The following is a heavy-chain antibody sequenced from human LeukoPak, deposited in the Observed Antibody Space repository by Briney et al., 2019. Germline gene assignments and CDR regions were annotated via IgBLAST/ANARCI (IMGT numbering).Heavy chain of an antibody. CDR1: GGTFSSYA. Sequence: SVKVSCKASGGTFSSYAISWVRQAPGQGLEWMGGIIPIFGTANYAQKFQGRVTITTDESTSTAYMELSSLRSEDTAVYYCARATSHCGGDCYQLDYWGQGTLVTVSS. CDR2: IIPIFGTA. CDR3: ARATSHCGGDCYQLDY. V-gene: IGHV1-69*05. J-gene: IGHJ4*02. D-gene: IGHD2-21*01.